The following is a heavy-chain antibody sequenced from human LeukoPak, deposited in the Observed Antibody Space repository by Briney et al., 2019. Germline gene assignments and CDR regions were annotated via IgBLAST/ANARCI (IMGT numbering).Heavy chain of an antibody. CDR3: ARTYYDSSGYSPSDAFDI. D-gene: IGHD3-22*01. Sequence: GESLKISCKGSGYSFTSYWIGWVRQMPGKGLEWMGIIYPGDSDTRYSPSFQGQVTISADKSTSTAYLQWSSLKASDTAMYYCARTYYDSSGYSPSDAFDIWGQGTMVTVSS. V-gene: IGHV5-51*01. CDR2: IYPGDSDT. CDR1: GYSFTSYW. J-gene: IGHJ3*02.